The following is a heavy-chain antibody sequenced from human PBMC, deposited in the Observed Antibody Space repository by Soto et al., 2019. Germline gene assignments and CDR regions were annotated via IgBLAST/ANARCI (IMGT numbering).Heavy chain of an antibody. V-gene: IGHV4-59*08. CDR2: IYYSGST. Sequence: SETLSLTCTVSGGSISSYYWSWIRQPPGKGLEWIGYIYYSGSTNYNPSLKSRVTISVDTSKNQFSLKLSSVTAADTAVYYCARLVLGQVDYWGQGTLVTVSS. CDR1: GGSISSYY. CDR3: ARLVLGQVDY. J-gene: IGHJ4*02. D-gene: IGHD6-6*01.